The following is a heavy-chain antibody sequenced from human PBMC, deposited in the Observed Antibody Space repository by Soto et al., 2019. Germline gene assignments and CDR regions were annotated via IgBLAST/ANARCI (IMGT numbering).Heavy chain of an antibody. CDR1: GYTFTGYY. Sequence: ASVKVSCKASGYTFTGYYMHCVRQAPGQGLEWMGWINPNSGGTNYAQKFQGWVTMTRDTSISTAYMELSRLRSDDTAVYYCARGTAYYYYYGMDVWGQGTTVTVSS. CDR2: INPNSGGT. CDR3: ARGTAYYYYYGMDV. J-gene: IGHJ6*02. V-gene: IGHV1-2*04.